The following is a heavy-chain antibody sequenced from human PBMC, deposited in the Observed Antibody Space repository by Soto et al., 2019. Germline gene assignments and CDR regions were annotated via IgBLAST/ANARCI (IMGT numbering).Heavy chain of an antibody. D-gene: IGHD2-15*01. J-gene: IGHJ5*02. CDR1: GLTVSSNY. Sequence: DVQLVESGGGLVQPGGSLRLACAASGLTVSSNYMNWVRQAPGKGLEWVSVIYSGGSKYYADSVKGRFTISRDNSKNTRYLKMNSLRAEDTAVYYCASQYGGYGWFDTWGQGTPGTVSS. CDR3: ASQYGGYGWFDT. CDR2: IYSGGSK. V-gene: IGHV3-66*04.